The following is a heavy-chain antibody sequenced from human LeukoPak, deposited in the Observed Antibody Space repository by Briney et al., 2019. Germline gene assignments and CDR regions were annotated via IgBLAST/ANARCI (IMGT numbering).Heavy chain of an antibody. Sequence: PGGSLRLSCAAPGFTFSKSWMSWVRQAPGKGLELVANMNEDGSERDYVDSVKGRFTISRDNARKALYLQRSSLRAEDTAVYYCATYTHWVAGDVWGQGTTVTVSS. J-gene: IGHJ6*02. CDR1: GFTFSKSW. V-gene: IGHV3-7*01. CDR3: ATYTHWVAGDV. D-gene: IGHD3-16*01. CDR2: MNEDGSER.